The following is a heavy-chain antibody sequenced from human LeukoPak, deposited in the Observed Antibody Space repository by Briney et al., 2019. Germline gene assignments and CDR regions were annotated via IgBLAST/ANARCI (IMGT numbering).Heavy chain of an antibody. CDR1: GFTFSGYA. D-gene: IGHD6-13*01. Sequence: GGSLRLSCPASGFTFSGYAMAWVRQAPGKGLEWVSSITITGSSPSYADSVKGRFTVSRDNSKNTLYLQMNSLRAEDTAVYFFAKSSSSWWYSFNSGGQGTLVTVSS. V-gene: IGHV3-23*01. CDR2: ITITGSSP. J-gene: IGHJ4*02. CDR3: AKSSSSWWYSFNS.